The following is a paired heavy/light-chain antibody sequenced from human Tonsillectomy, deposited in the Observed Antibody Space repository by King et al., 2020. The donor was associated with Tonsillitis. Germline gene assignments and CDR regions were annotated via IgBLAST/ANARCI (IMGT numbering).Light chain of an antibody. J-gene: IGKJ1*01. V-gene: IGKV1-5*03. CDR2: RAS. Sequence: DIQMTQSPSTLSASVGDRVTITCRTSQSISSWLAWYQQKPGKAPKLLIYRASSLDSGVPSRFSGSGSETQFTLTISSLQPDDFATYYCQQYNTYSPWTFGQGTKVEIK. CDR3: QQYNTYSPWT. CDR1: QSISSW.
Heavy chain of an antibody. J-gene: IGHJ2*01. CDR2: IYPGDSDT. CDR1: GYSFTSYW. CDR3: ARHPVQFSNHPGYFDL. Sequence: EVQLEQSGADVKKPGESLKIACKGSGYSFTSYWIAWVRQMPGKGLEWMGIIYPGDSDTRYSPSFQGQVTISADKSISTAYLQWSSLKASDTAMYYCARHPVQFSNHPGYFDLWGRGTLVTVSS. D-gene: IGHD6-6*01. V-gene: IGHV5-51*01.